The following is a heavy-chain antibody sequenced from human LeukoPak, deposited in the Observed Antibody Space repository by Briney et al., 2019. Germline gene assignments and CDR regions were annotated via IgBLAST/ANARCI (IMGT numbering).Heavy chain of an antibody. CDR1: GYSISSGYY. D-gene: IGHD3/OR15-3a*01. Sequence: SETLSLICTVSGYSISSGYYWGWIRQPPGKGLEWIGSIYHSGSTYYNPSLKSRVTVSVDTSKNQFSLQLNSVTPEDTAIYYCARGGLISLANTPLGAFDIWGQGTMVSVSS. CDR3: ARGGLISLANTPLGAFDI. J-gene: IGHJ3*02. CDR2: IYHSGST. V-gene: IGHV4-38-2*02.